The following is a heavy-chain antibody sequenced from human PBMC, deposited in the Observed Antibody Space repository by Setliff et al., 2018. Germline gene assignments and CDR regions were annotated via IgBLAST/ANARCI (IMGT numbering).Heavy chain of an antibody. Sequence: SETLSLTCTVSGGSFTGTTYYWGWIRQSPGKGLEWIGTIINSGSTYYDPSLKGRVTMSVDTSKSQLSLKLSSVTAADTAVYYCARDGAAVAGTHGLDYWGQGALVTVSS. CDR1: GGSFTGTTYY. CDR3: ARDGAAVAGTHGLDY. CDR2: IINSGST. D-gene: IGHD6-19*01. V-gene: IGHV4-39*02. J-gene: IGHJ4*02.